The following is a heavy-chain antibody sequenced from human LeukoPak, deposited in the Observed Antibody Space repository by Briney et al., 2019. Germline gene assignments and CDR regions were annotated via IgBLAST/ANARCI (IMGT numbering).Heavy chain of an antibody. CDR2: IYYSGST. CDR1: GGSIRSNSYY. CDR3: ARDRGRWPHYAFDI. V-gene: IGHV4-61*05. J-gene: IGHJ3*02. Sequence: SETLSLTCAVSGGSIRSNSYYWGWIRQPPGKGLEWIGYIYYSGSTNYNPSLKSRVTISVDTSKNQFSLKLSSVTAADTAVYYCARDRGRWPHYAFDIWGHGTMVTVSS. D-gene: IGHD3-10*01.